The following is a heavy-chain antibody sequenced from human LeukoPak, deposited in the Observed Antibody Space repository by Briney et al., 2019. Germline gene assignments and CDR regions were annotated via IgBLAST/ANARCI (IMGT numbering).Heavy chain of an antibody. CDR1: GSTSSSYE. CDR3: ARESIVATVDY. CDR2: ISSSGSTI. J-gene: IGHJ4*02. D-gene: IGHD5-12*01. Sequence: GGSLRLSCAASGSTSSSYEMNWVAQAPGKGLERVSYISSSGSTIYYADSVKGRFTISRDNAKNSLYLQMNSLRAEDTAVYYCARESIVATVDYWGQGTLVTVSS. V-gene: IGHV3-48*03.